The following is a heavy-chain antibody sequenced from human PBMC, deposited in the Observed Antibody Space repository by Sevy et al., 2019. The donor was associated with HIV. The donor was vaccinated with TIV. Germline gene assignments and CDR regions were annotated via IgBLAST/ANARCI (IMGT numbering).Heavy chain of an antibody. J-gene: IGHJ4*02. CDR1: GYTFTSYG. D-gene: IGHD5-12*01. Sequence: ASVKVSCKASGYTFTSYGISWVRQASGQGLEWMGWISAYNGNTNYAQKLQGRVTMTTDTSTSTAYMELRSLRSDDTAVYYCARRDDGYNGLGYYFDYWGQGTLVTVSS. CDR2: ISAYNGNT. V-gene: IGHV1-18*01. CDR3: ARRDDGYNGLGYYFDY.